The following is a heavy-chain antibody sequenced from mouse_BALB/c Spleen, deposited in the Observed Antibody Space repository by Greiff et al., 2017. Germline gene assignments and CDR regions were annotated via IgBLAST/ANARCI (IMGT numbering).Heavy chain of an antibody. CDR2: ISSGGGST. Sequence: EVQRVESGGGLVKPGGSLKLSCAASGFAFSSYDMSWVRQTPEKRLEWVAYISSGGGSTYYPDTVKGRFTISRDNAKNTLYLQMSSLKSEDTAMYYCARRNYGSYYAMDYWGQGTSVTVSS. D-gene: IGHD1-1*01. CDR1: GFAFSSYD. CDR3: ARRNYGSYYAMDY. J-gene: IGHJ4*01. V-gene: IGHV5-12-1*01.